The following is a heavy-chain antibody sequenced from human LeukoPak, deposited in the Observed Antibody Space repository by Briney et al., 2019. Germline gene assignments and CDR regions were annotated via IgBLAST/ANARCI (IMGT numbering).Heavy chain of an antibody. V-gene: IGHV3-30*02. Sequence: GVSLTLSCSASRFAFNNYGMHWVRQAPGKGLVGVAFIRYDGSYRYYSDSVKGRLTISRDNSKNTLFLQMNSLRPEVTAVYYCAKDKVMMTYGGVIIGDYWGLGTLVTVSS. CDR2: IRYDGSYR. J-gene: IGHJ4*02. D-gene: IGHD3-16*02. CDR1: RFAFNNYG. CDR3: AKDKVMMTYGGVIIGDY.